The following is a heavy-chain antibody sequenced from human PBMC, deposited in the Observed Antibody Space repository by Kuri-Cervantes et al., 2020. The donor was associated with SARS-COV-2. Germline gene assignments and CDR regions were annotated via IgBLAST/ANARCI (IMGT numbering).Heavy chain of an antibody. CDR2: ISSSSSYT. D-gene: IGHD3-10*01. V-gene: IGHV3-11*05. CDR1: GFTFSDYY. J-gene: IGHJ4*02. Sequence: GESLKISCAASGFTFSDYYMSWIRQAPGKGLEWVSYISSSSSYTNCADSVKGRFTISRDNAKNSLYLQMNSLRAEDTAVYYCARDLNGGSDYWGQGTLVTVSS. CDR3: ARDLNGGSDY.